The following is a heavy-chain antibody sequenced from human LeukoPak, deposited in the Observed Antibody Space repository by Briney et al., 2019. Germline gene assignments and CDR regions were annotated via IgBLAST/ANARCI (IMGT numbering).Heavy chain of an antibody. J-gene: IGHJ4*02. Sequence: SETLSPTCTVSGGSITITNYYWGWIRQPPGKGLEWVGNIYHDGSTYYNPSLKSRVTISVDTSKNQFSLKLSSVTAADTAVYYCARGEKLVKAPGFWGQGTLVTVSS. CDR2: IYHDGST. D-gene: IGHD3-9*01. CDR1: GGSITITNYY. V-gene: IGHV4-39*07. CDR3: ARGEKLVKAPGF.